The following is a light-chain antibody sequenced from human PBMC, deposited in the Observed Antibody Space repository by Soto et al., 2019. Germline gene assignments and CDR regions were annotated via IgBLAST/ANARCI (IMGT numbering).Light chain of an antibody. Sequence: SYALAQPPSVSVAPRQTARITCGGKNTGDKDVHWYQQKPGQAPVLVVYDSTDRPSGVPERFSGSNSGNTASLTISGVEAGDEAVYYCLVWDSRRDQCVFGGGTKLTVL. J-gene: IGLJ3*02. CDR1: NTGDKD. CDR2: DST. V-gene: IGLV3-21*02. CDR3: LVWDSRRDQCV.